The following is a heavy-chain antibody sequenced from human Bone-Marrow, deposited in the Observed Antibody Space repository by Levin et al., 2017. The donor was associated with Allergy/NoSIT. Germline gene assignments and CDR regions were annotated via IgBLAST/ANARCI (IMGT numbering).Heavy chain of an antibody. CDR3: ARDPAVTRDGYFDL. V-gene: IGHV1-2*02. CDR2: INPNNGAT. CDR1: GFAFTDYY. J-gene: IGHJ2*01. Sequence: GGSLRLSCKASGFAFTDYYMHWVRQAPGQGLEWLGWINPNNGATKYALKFQDRVTMTRDTSINTAYMEFRRLRSDDTAVFYCARDPAVTRDGYFDLWGRGTLVSVSS. D-gene: IGHD4-17*01.